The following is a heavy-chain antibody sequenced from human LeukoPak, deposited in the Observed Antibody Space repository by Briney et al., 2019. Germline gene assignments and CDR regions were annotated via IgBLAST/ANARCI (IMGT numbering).Heavy chain of an antibody. Sequence: SETLSLTCTVSGGSISSGDYYWSWIRQSPGKGLEWIGYIYYSGTSYYNPSLKSRVTISVDTSRNRFSLKLSSVTAADTAVYYCARGGATVTTLQALGYWGQGTLVTVSS. CDR2: IYYSGTS. D-gene: IGHD4-17*01. J-gene: IGHJ4*02. CDR3: ARGGATVTTLQALGY. V-gene: IGHV4-30-4*01. CDR1: GGSISSGDYY.